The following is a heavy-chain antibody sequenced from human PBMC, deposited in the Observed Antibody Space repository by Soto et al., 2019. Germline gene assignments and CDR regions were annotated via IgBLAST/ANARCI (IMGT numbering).Heavy chain of an antibody. CDR2: INHLETN. V-gene: IGHV4-30-2*01. CDR1: GASINYGSYS. CDR3: ASGGGFDSFDY. Sequence: TLSLPCTVSGASINYGSYSWSWIRQTPGKGLAWIGYINHLETNFYIPSFESRLTLSIDKTKNQFSLNMKSLSAAARAVYFCASGGGFDSFDYWGQGILGTVSS. D-gene: IGHD3-9*01. J-gene: IGHJ4*02.